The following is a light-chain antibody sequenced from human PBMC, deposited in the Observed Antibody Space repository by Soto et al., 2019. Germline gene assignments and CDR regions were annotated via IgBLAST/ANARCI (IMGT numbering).Light chain of an antibody. V-gene: IGKV2-28*01. Sequence: DIVMTQSPLSLPVTPGEPASISCRSSQSLLQSNGYNYLDWYLQKPGQSPQLLIYLGSNRASGVPDRFSGSGSGTDFTLKISRVEAEDVGVCYCMQPLQSWTFGQGTKVDIK. J-gene: IGKJ1*01. CDR1: QSLLQSNGYNY. CDR3: MQPLQSWT. CDR2: LGS.